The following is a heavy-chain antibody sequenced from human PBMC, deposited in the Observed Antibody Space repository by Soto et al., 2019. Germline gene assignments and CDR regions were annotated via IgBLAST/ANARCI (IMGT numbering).Heavy chain of an antibody. CDR3: ARLEHNFGPHDY. CDR1: GYTFSSYG. J-gene: IGHJ4*02. CDR2: ISVHKGYT. Sequence: QVQLAQSGAEVKKPGASVTVSCKASGYTFSSYGISWVRQAPGQGLEWVGWISVHKGYTKYATELQGRVTVTTDPSTSTAYMELRSLRSDDSAVYYCARLEHNFGPHDYWGQGTLVTVTS. V-gene: IGHV1-18*01. D-gene: IGHD1-1*01.